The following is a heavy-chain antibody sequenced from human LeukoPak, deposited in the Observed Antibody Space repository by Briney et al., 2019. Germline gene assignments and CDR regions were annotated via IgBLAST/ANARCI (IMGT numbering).Heavy chain of an antibody. J-gene: IGHJ3*02. D-gene: IGHD3-10*01. Sequence: PGGSLRLSCVASGFTFHGHGMNWVRQAPGRGLEWVSGITWNGGSISYADPVKGRFTISRDNTKNSLYLQMTSLKVEDTALYYCVKDGSYIAFDIWGLGTMVTVSS. CDR2: ITWNGGSI. CDR1: GFTFHGHG. CDR3: VKDGSYIAFDI. V-gene: IGHV3-20*04.